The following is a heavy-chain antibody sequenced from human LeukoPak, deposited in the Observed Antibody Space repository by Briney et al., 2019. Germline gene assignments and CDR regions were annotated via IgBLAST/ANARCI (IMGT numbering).Heavy chain of an antibody. CDR2: ISGSGGST. Sequence: GGSLRLSCAASGFTFSSYGMSWVRQAPGKGLEWVSAISGSGGSTYYADSVKGRFTISRDNSKNTLYLQMNSLRAEDTAVYYCAKGLMGATIGYYYYYMDVWGKGTTVTISS. V-gene: IGHV3-23*01. CDR1: GFTFSSYG. D-gene: IGHD1-26*01. J-gene: IGHJ6*03. CDR3: AKGLMGATIGYYYYYMDV.